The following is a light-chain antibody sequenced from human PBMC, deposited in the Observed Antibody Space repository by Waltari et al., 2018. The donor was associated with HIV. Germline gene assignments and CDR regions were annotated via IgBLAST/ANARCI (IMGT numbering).Light chain of an antibody. CDR1: SSNVGYNG. CDR3: AAWDDSLNGYV. V-gene: IGLV1-36*01. Sequence: QSVLTQPPSVSEAPRQRVTISCSGSSSNVGYNGVNWYQQLPGKAPKLLIYFDDLLSSGVSGRFSGSKSGTSASLAISGLQSEDEGDYYCAAWDDSLNGYVFGTGTKVTVL. J-gene: IGLJ1*01. CDR2: FDD.